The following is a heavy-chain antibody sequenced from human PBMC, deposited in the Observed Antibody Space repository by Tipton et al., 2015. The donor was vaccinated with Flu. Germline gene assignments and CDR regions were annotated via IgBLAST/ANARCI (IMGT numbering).Heavy chain of an antibody. J-gene: IGHJ5*02. CDR1: DYSITSGYF. Sequence: GLVKPSETLSLICTVSDYSITSGYFWGWIRQPPGKGLEWIGCISHSGRTYYNPSLKSRVTISLDTAKNQFSQRLTSVTAADTAVYYCAGRDYSNYVSEPKNWFDPWGQGTLVTVSS. CDR3: AGRDYSNYVSEPKNWFDP. CDR2: ISHSGRT. D-gene: IGHD4-11*01. V-gene: IGHV4-38-2*02.